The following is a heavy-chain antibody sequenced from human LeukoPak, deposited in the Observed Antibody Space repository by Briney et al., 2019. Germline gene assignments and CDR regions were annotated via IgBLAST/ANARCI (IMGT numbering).Heavy chain of an antibody. CDR1: GFTFSTYG. J-gene: IGHJ4*02. CDR2: ISYDGSNK. CDR3: AKAEYSNRVDY. V-gene: IGHV3-30*18. D-gene: IGHD6-6*01. Sequence: GGSLRLSCAASGFTFSTYGMSWVRQAPGKGLEWVAVISYDGSNKYYAVYVKGRFTISRDNSKNTLYLQMNSLRAEDTAVYYCAKAEYSNRVDYWGQGTLVTVSS.